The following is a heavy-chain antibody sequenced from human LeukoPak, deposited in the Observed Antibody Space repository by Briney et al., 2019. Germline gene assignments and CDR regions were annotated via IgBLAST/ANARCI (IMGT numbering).Heavy chain of an antibody. CDR3: ATTGGIFGVVRYYNYGMDV. CDR2: ISGSDGNT. Sequence: GGSLRLSCEASGFTFSSYWMDWVRQAPGKGLEWVSAISGSDGNTYYADSVKGRLIISRDNSKNTLYLQMNSLRAEDTAVYYCATTGGIFGVVRYYNYGMDVWGQGTTVTVSS. J-gene: IGHJ6*02. D-gene: IGHD3-3*01. V-gene: IGHV3-23*01. CDR1: GFTFSSYW.